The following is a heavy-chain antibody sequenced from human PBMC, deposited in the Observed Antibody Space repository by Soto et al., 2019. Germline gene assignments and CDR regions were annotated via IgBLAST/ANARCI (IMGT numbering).Heavy chain of an antibody. Sequence: ASVKVSCKASGYTFTSYDINWVRQATGQGLEWMGWMNPNSGNTGYAQKFQGRVTMTRNTSISTAYMELSSLRSEDTAVYYCARASPLAERWLQFAAMVPYGMDVWGQGTTVTVSS. J-gene: IGHJ6*02. CDR2: MNPNSGNT. D-gene: IGHD5-12*01. V-gene: IGHV1-8*01. CDR1: GYTFTSYD. CDR3: ARASPLAERWLQFAAMVPYGMDV.